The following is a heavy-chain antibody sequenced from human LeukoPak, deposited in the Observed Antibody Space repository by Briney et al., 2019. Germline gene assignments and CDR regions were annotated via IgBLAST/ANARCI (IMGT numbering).Heavy chain of an antibody. Sequence: SVKVSCKASGGTFSSYAISWVRQAPGQGLEWMGGISPIFGTANYAQKFQGRVTITADESTSTAYMELSSLRSEDTAVYYCARVVSAVLRFLEWSAPFDPWGQGTLVTVSS. V-gene: IGHV1-69*13. CDR3: ARVVSAVLRFLEWSAPFDP. J-gene: IGHJ5*02. D-gene: IGHD3-3*01. CDR2: ISPIFGTA. CDR1: GGTFSSYA.